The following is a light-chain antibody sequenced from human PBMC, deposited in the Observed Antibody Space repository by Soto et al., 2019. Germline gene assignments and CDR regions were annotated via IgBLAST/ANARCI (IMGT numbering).Light chain of an antibody. V-gene: IGLV1-47*01. Sequence: QSVLTQPPSASGTPGQRVTIPCSGSSANIGSNYVSWYQQVPGTAPKLLIYKNNERPSGVPDRFSGSKSGTSASLAISGLGSEDEADYYCAAWDESLSGPIFGGGTKLTVL. CDR1: SANIGSNY. J-gene: IGLJ2*01. CDR2: KNN. CDR3: AAWDESLSGPI.